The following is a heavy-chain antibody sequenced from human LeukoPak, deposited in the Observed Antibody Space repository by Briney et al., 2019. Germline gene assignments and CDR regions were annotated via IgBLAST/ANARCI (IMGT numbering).Heavy chain of an antibody. CDR3: ARHVAAAGTLGG. Sequence: SETLSLTCTVSGYSISSGYYWGWIRQPPGKGLEWIGSIYHSGSTYYNPSLKSRVTISVDTSKNQFSLKLSSVTAADTAVYYCARHVAAAGTLGGWGQGTLVTVSS. CDR2: IYHSGST. CDR1: GYSISSGYY. J-gene: IGHJ4*02. V-gene: IGHV4-38-2*02. D-gene: IGHD6-13*01.